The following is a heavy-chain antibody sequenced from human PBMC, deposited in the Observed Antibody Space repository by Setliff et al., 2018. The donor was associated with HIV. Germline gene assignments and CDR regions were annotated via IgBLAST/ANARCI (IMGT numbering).Heavy chain of an antibody. V-gene: IGHV1-2*02. CDR1: GYTFTGYY. CDR2: TNPNSGGT. Sequence: WASVKVSCKASGYTFTGYYMHWVRQAPGQGLEWMGWTNPNSGGTNYAQKFQGRVTMTRDTSINTAYLELSGLRSDDTAVYFCARQLSNSFDYWGQGTLVTVSS. J-gene: IGHJ4*02. D-gene: IGHD1-1*01. CDR3: ARQLSNSFDY.